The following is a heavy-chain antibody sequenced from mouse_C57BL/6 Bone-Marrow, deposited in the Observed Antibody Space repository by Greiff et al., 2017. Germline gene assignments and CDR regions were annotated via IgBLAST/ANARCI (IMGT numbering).Heavy chain of an antibody. CDR3: AREGYYGSSYVDDFDY. J-gene: IGHJ2*01. D-gene: IGHD1-1*01. CDR1: GFTFSSYA. Sequence: EVQVVESGGGLVKPGGSLKLSCAASGFTFSSYAMSWVRQTPEKRLEWVATISDGGSYTYSPDNVKGRFTISRDNAKNNLYLQMSHLKSEDTAMYYCAREGYYGSSYVDDFDYWGQGTTLTVSS. CDR2: ISDGGSYT. V-gene: IGHV5-4*01.